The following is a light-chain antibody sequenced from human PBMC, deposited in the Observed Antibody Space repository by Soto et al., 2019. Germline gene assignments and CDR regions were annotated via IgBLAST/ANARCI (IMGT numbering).Light chain of an antibody. CDR2: GAS. CDR1: QSVSSNY. Sequence: EIVLTQSPGTLSLSPGERATLSCRASQSVSSNYLAWYQQKSGQAPRLLIYGASSRATGIPDRFSGSGSGTDFTLTISRLEPEDFAVYYCQQYGGSPQTFGQGTKLEIK. J-gene: IGKJ2*01. CDR3: QQYGGSPQT. V-gene: IGKV3-20*01.